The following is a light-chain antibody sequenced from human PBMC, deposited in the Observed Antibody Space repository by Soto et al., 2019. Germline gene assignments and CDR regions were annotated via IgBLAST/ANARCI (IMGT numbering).Light chain of an antibody. Sequence: QSALTQPRSVSGSPGQSVTISCTGSSSDIGDYSYVSWYQQHPDRAPKLIIYDVTKRPSGVPDRFSGSKSGNTASLTISGLQAEDEAEYYCCSFAATSTFFFATGTKVTVL. J-gene: IGLJ1*01. V-gene: IGLV2-11*01. CDR3: CSFAATSTFF. CDR1: SSDIGDYSY. CDR2: DVT.